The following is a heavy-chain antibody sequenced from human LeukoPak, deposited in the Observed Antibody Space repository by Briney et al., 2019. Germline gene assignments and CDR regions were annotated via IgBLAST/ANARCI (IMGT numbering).Heavy chain of an antibody. D-gene: IGHD6-13*01. CDR1: GRSISSYY. Sequence: SETLSINCTVSGRSISSYYWNWIRPPAGKGLEWIGHIYSSGSTNYSPSLKSRVTMSVDTSKNQLSLMLTSVTAADSAVYYCARAKSYSNSWFDYWGQGTLLTVSS. J-gene: IGHJ4*02. CDR2: IYSSGST. CDR3: ARAKSYSNSWFDY. V-gene: IGHV4-4*07.